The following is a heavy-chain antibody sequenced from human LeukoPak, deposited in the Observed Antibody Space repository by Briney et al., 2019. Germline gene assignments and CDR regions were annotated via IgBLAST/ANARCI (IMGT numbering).Heavy chain of an antibody. J-gene: IGHJ5*02. CDR1: GGSTSSGDYW. CDR3: AREIVTMVRGGVVRWFDL. CDR2: IYVHGNT. V-gene: IGHV4-30-4*08. D-gene: IGHD3-10*01. Sequence: SQRLSLTSTLSGGSTSSGDYWWGRIRQHRVKGLEWIRPIYVHGNTYYNPSLKSRATISVDTSKNQFSLKWSSVTAADTAVYYCAREIVTMVRGGVVRWFDLWGQGTLVTVSS.